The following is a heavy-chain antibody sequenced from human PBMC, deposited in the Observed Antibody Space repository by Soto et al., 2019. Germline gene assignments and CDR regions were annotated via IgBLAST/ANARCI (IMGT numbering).Heavy chain of an antibody. CDR3: ARSLYGSSGFKY. J-gene: IGHJ4*02. D-gene: IGHD6-19*01. CDR1: GGSISSGDYY. Sequence: SETLSLTCTVSGGSISSGDYYWSWIRKPPGKGLEWIGYIYYSGSTYYNPSLKSRVTISVDTSKNQFSLKLSSVTAADTAVYYCARSLYGSSGFKYWGQGTLVTVSS. V-gene: IGHV4-30-4*01. CDR2: IYYSGST.